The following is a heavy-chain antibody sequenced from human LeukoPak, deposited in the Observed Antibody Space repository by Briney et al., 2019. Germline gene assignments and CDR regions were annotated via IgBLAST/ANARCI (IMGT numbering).Heavy chain of an antibody. CDR1: GGSISSYY. CDR3: ARGVVSGYTVD. CDR2: IYYSGST. V-gene: IGHV4-59*01. J-gene: IGHJ4*02. Sequence: SETLSLTCTVSGGSISSYYWSWIRQPPGKGLEWIGYIYYSGSTNYNPALKSRVTISVDTSKNQFSLKLKSGTAADTAVCYCARGVVSGYTVDWGQGTLVTVSS. D-gene: IGHD3-22*01.